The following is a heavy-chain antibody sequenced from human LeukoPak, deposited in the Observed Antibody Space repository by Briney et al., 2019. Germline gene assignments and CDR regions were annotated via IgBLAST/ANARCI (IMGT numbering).Heavy chain of an antibody. CDR2: ISGSGGST. D-gene: IGHD6-19*01. CDR1: GFTFSSYA. V-gene: IGHV3-23*01. Sequence: GSLRLSCAAAGFTFSSYAMSWVRQAPGKGLEWISAISGSGGSTYYVDSVKGRFTISRDNSKNTLCLQMNSLRVEDTAVYYCAKLPVAGLYFDYWGQGTLVTVSS. CDR3: AKLPVAGLYFDY. J-gene: IGHJ4*02.